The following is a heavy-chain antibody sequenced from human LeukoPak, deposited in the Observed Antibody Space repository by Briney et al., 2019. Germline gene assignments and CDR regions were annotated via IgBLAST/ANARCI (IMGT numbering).Heavy chain of an antibody. D-gene: IGHD5-24*01. CDR3: ARREGYNRLYFDY. J-gene: IGHJ4*02. CDR1: GGSISTNSYF. V-gene: IGHV4-39*01. CDR2: INYSGSS. Sequence: PSETLSLTCTVSGGSISTNSYFWGWIRQPPGKGLEWIGNINYSGSSYFNPSLKSRVTISLDSSKNQFSLKVTSVAAADTAVYFCARREGYNRLYFDYWGQGTLVTVSS.